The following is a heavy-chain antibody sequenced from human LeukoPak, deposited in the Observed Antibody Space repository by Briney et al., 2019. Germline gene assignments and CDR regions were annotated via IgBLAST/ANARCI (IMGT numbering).Heavy chain of an antibody. CDR3: ARDRSYRGVFDY. Sequence: GGSLRLSCAASGFTFSSYEMNWVRQAPGKGLEWVSYISSSGSTIYYADSVKGRFTISRDNAKNSLYLQMNSLRAEDTAVYYCARDRSYRGVFDYWGQGTLVTVSS. D-gene: IGHD1-26*01. J-gene: IGHJ4*02. CDR2: ISSSGSTI. CDR1: GFTFSSYE. V-gene: IGHV3-48*03.